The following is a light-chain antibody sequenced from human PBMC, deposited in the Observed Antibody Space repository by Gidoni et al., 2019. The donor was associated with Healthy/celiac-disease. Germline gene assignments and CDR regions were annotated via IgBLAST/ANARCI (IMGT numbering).Light chain of an antibody. Sequence: DIQMTQSPSSLSASVGDRVTSTCRASQGISNYLAWYQQKPGKVPSRFSGSGSGTDFTLTISSLQPEDVATYYCQKYNSAPRTFGPGTKVDIK. J-gene: IGKJ3*01. V-gene: IGKV1-27*01. CDR3: QKYNSAPRT. CDR1: QGISNY.